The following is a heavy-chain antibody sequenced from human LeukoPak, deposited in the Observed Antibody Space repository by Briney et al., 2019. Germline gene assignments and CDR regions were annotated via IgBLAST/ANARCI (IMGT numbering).Heavy chain of an antibody. CDR1: GYTFNSYA. Sequence: ASVKVSCKASGYTFNSYALDWVRQAPGQGLEWMGWINTNTGNPTYAQGFTGRFVFSLDTSVSTAYVEISSLKAEDTAVYYCARARYCIGSTCPAGYYGMDVWGQGTTVTVSS. CDR2: INTNTGNP. D-gene: IGHD2-15*01. V-gene: IGHV7-4-1*02. J-gene: IGHJ6*02. CDR3: ARARYCIGSTCPAGYYGMDV.